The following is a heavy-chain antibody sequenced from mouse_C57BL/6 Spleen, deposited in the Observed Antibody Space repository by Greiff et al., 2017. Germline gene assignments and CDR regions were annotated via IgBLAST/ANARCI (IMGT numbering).Heavy chain of an antibody. CDR2: ISDGGSYT. D-gene: IGHD2-3*01. CDR3: ARGHYDGYYEDYFDY. V-gene: IGHV5-4*01. CDR1: GFTFSSYA. J-gene: IGHJ2*01. Sequence: EVQVVESGGGLVKPGGSLKLSCAASGFTFSSYAMSWVRQTPEKRLEWVATISDGGSYTYYPDNVKGRFTISRDNAKNNLYLQMSHLKSEDTAMYYCARGHYDGYYEDYFDYWGQGTTLTVSS.